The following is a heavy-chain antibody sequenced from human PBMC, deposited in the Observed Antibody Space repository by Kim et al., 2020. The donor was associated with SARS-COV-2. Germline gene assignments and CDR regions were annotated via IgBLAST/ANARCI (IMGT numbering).Heavy chain of an antibody. D-gene: IGHD1-26*01. CDR3: ARGGVGATTGY. V-gene: IGHV3-53*01. CDR1: GFTVSSNY. J-gene: IGHJ4*02. CDR2: IYSGGST. Sequence: GGSLRLSCAASGFTVSSNYMSWVRQAPGKGLEWVSVIYSGGSTYYAESVKGRFTISRDNSKNTLYLQMNSLRAEDTAVYYCARGGVGATTGYWGQGTLVTVSS.